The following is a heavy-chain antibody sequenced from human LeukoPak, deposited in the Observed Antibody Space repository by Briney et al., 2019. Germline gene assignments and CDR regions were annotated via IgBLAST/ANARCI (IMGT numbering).Heavy chain of an antibody. CDR2: IIPIFGTA. CDR3: AKATAAAGSFGDY. Sequence: ASVKVSCKASGGTFSSYAISWVRPAPGQGLEWMGGIIPIFGTANYAQKFQGRVTITADESTSTAYMELSSLRSEDTAVYYCAKATAAAGSFGDYWGQGTLVTVSS. D-gene: IGHD6-13*01. J-gene: IGHJ4*02. CDR1: GGTFSSYA. V-gene: IGHV1-69*13.